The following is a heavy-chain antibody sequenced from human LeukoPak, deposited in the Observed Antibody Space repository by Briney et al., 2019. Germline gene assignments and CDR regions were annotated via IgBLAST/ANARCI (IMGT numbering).Heavy chain of an antibody. Sequence: ASVKVSCKASGYTFTSYGISWVRQAPGQGLEWMGWISAYNGNTNYAQKLQGRVTMTTDTSTSTAYMELRSLRSDDTAVYYCASDIGTGGRFHYYYMDVWGKGTTVTVSS. CDR1: GYTFTSYG. CDR2: ISAYNGNT. D-gene: IGHD7-27*01. CDR3: ASDIGTGGRFHYYYMDV. V-gene: IGHV1-18*01. J-gene: IGHJ6*03.